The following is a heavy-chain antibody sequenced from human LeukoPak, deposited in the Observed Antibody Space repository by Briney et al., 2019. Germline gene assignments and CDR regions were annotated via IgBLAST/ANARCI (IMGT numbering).Heavy chain of an antibody. CDR1: GYTFTGYY. D-gene: IGHD3-3*01. V-gene: IGHV1-2*02. J-gene: IGHJ4*02. CDR2: INPNSGGT. CDR3: ARAGLRFLEWPTDY. Sequence: ASVKVSCKATGYTFTGYYMHWVRQAPGQGLEWMGWINPNSGGTNYAQKFQGRVTMTRDTSISTAYMELSRLRSDDTAVYYCARAGLRFLEWPTDYWGQGTLVTVSS.